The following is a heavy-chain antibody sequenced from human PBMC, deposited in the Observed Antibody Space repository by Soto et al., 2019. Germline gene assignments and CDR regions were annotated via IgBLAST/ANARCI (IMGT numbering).Heavy chain of an antibody. CDR3: ARGGSEGGLDI. Sequence: QLQESGPGVVKPSETLSLTCTVSGAPIAVFYWTWIRQAPGKGLEWIGYLYYTGNTNYSPSLQSRVAMSMDTSKKHFYLTLTSATAADTAVYFCARGGSEGGLDIWGQGTTVTVSS. CDR1: GAPIAVFY. CDR2: LYYTGNT. J-gene: IGHJ6*02. V-gene: IGHV4-59*01. D-gene: IGHD3-10*01.